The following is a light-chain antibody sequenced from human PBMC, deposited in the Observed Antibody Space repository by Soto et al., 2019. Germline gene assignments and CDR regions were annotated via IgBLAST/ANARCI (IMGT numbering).Light chain of an antibody. CDR3: SSYAGSNTLEV. Sequence: QSALTQPASVSGSPGQSITISCTGTSSDIGGYNYVSWYQQHPGNAPKLMIYDVANRPSGISYLFSGSKSGTTASLTISGHQAEDEADYYCSSYAGSNTLEVFGTGTKLTVL. CDR1: SSDIGGYNY. J-gene: IGLJ1*01. V-gene: IGLV2-14*01. CDR2: DVA.